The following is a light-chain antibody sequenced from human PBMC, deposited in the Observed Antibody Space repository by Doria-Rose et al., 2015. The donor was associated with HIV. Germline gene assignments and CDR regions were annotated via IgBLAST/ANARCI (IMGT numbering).Light chain of an antibody. CDR2: WAS. V-gene: IGKV4-1*01. Sequence: TQPPESLGMSLGEMATLNCKSNQSLLYTSKNYLAWYQQKPGQLHKLLIYWASTRQSGVPARFSGSGSGTDFTLTISSLEAEDVAVYYCQQYYDTPSFGPGTTVDIK. CDR1: QSLLYTSKNY. J-gene: IGKJ3*01. CDR3: QQYYDTPS.